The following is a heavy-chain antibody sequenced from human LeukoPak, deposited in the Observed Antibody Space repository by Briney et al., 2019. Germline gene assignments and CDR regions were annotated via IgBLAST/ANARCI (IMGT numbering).Heavy chain of an antibody. V-gene: IGHV3-23*01. Sequence: GGSLRLSCAAFGFTFSGYALTWVRQAPGKGLEWVSTVTGSGDATYYADSVKGRLTISRDNSQNMLYLQMNSLRAEDTARYYCAKDLAIAARPVFDYWGRGTLVTVSS. CDR2: VTGSGDAT. CDR1: GFTFSGYA. J-gene: IGHJ4*02. D-gene: IGHD6-6*01. CDR3: AKDLAIAARPVFDY.